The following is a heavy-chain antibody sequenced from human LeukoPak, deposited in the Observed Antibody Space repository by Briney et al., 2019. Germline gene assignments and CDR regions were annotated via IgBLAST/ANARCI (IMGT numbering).Heavy chain of an antibody. CDR2: VSYSGST. Sequence: SETLSLTCTVSSGSINGYYWSRIRQPPGQGLEWIGYVSYSGSTNYNPSLKSRVTISVDTSKNQFSLKLSSVTAADTAVYYCARGAPNYYDSSGYYYVFGAFDIWGQGTMVTVSS. CDR3: ARGAPNYYDSSGYYYVFGAFDI. V-gene: IGHV4-59*01. J-gene: IGHJ3*02. CDR1: SGSINGYY. D-gene: IGHD3-22*01.